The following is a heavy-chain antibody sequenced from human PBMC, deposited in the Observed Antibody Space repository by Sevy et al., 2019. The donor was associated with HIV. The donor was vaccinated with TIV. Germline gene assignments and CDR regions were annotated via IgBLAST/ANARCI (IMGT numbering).Heavy chain of an antibody. J-gene: IGHJ4*02. D-gene: IGHD3-22*01. CDR2: ISFDGSHK. CDR1: GFTFSSYG. Sequence: GGSLRLPCVASGFTFSSYGMHWVRQAPGKGLEWVAVISFDGSHKYYADSVKGRFTISRDNSKNTLYLQLNSLRPEDTAVHYCARDHDSSGYFRIRYFDYWGQGTLVTVSS. V-gene: IGHV3-30*03. CDR3: ARDHDSSGYFRIRYFDY.